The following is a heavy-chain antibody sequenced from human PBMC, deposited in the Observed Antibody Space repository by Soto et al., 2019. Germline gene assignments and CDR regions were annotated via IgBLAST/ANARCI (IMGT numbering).Heavy chain of an antibody. V-gene: IGHV1-69*01. Sequence: QVQLVQSGAEVKKPGSSVKVSCKASGGTFSSYAISWVRQAPGQGLEWMGGIIPIFGTANYAQKFQGRVTITADESTSTANMELSSMRSEDTAVYYCERELGYCSGGSCLDYYYYYGMDVWGQGTTDTVCS. J-gene: IGHJ6*02. CDR2: IIPIFGTA. CDR1: GGTFSSYA. D-gene: IGHD2-15*01. CDR3: ERELGYCSGGSCLDYYYYYGMDV.